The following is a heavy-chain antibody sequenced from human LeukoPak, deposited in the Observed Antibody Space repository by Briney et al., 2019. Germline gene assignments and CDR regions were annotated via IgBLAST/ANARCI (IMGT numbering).Heavy chain of an antibody. CDR2: ITGNGVST. J-gene: IGHJ5*02. CDR3: AKCVYSNIYYWFDP. Sequence: PGGSLRLSCAASGFTFEDYGMHWVRQAPGKGPEWVSLITGNGVSTYYADSVKGRFTISRDNSKNSLYLQMNSLRTEDTALYYCAKCVYSNIYYWFDPWGQGTLVSVSS. D-gene: IGHD6-13*01. CDR1: GFTFEDYG. V-gene: IGHV3-43*02.